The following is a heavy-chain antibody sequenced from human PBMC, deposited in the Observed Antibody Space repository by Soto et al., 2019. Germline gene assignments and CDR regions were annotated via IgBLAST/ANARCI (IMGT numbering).Heavy chain of an antibody. CDR2: IRNQTYSGTT. CDR1: GFSFGSYA. V-gene: IGHV3-49*04. D-gene: IGHD2-15*01. CDR3: TTAESPAVAYFFDY. Sequence: GGGLRLSCTACGFSFGSYAINWVRQAQGEGLEWVGLIRNQTYSGTTEYAASVKGRFTISRDDSNGIAYLQMSSLKTEDSAVYYCTTAESPAVAYFFDYWGQGTLVTVSS. J-gene: IGHJ4*02.